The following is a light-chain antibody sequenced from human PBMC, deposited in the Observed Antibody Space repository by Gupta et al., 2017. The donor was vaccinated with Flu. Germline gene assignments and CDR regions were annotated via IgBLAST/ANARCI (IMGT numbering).Light chain of an antibody. CDR1: QTVRSDY. CDR2: AAS. Sequence: EIVLTQSPGTLSLSPGERATLSCRASQTVRSDYFTWYQQKPGQAPRVLIYAASTRATGIPDRFSGSGSGTDFTLTISRLEPEDFAVYYCHQYTDSRYTFGQGTKLEIK. CDR3: HQYTDSRYT. V-gene: IGKV3-20*01. J-gene: IGKJ2*01.